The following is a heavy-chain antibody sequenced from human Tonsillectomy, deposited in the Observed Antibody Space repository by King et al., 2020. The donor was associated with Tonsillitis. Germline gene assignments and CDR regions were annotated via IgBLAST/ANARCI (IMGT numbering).Heavy chain of an antibody. V-gene: IGHV4-39*07. Sequence: QLQESGPGLVKPSETLSLTCTVSGGSISSSSYYWGWIRQPPGKGLEWIGSIYYSGSTYYNPSLKSRVTISVDTSKNQFSLKLSSVTAADTAVYYCARQRSHYGSGGYFDYWGQGTLVTVSS. CDR3: ARQRSHYGSGGYFDY. CDR2: IYYSGST. J-gene: IGHJ4*02. CDR1: GGSISSSSYY. D-gene: IGHD3-10*01.